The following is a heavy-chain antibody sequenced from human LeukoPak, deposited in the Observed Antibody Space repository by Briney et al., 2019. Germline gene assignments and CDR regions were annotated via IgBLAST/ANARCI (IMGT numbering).Heavy chain of an antibody. Sequence: PGGSLRLSCAASGFTFSHAWMSWVRQAPGKGLEWVGRIISKTEDGTTDYAAPVKGRFTISRDDSKNTLYLQMNSLKTEDTAVYHCITGIRSGYHAYWGQGTLVTVSS. CDR3: ITGIRSGYHAY. CDR1: GFTFSHAW. J-gene: IGHJ4*02. V-gene: IGHV3-15*01. D-gene: IGHD3-22*01. CDR2: IISKTEDGTT.